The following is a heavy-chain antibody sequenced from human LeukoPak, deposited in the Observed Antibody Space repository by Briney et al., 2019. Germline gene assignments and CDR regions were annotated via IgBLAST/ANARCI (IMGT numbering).Heavy chain of an antibody. CDR1: GYMFTSHG. CDR3: AKDTVKAKMISRVPHYMDV. D-gene: IGHD3-16*01. J-gene: IGHJ6*03. V-gene: IGHV1-18*01. Sequence: GASVKVSCKSSGYMFTSHGIHWLRQAPGQGLEWMGWISAQNGNTNYMQQFLGRVTMTRDTSASTAYMELRSLKSDDTAVYYCAKDTVKAKMISRVPHYMDVWGIGTTVTISS. CDR2: ISAQNGNT.